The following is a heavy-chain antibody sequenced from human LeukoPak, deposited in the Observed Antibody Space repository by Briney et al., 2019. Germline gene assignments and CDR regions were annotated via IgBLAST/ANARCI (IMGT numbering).Heavy chain of an antibody. V-gene: IGHV4-34*01. D-gene: IGHD3-10*01. CDR1: GESFSGYY. J-gene: IGHJ6*02. CDR2: INHSGST. CDR3: ARVSITMVRGVKNTGYYYYYYGMDV. Sequence: PSEILSLTCAVYGESFSGYYWSWIRQPPGKGLEWIGEINHSGSTNYNPSLKSRVTISVDTSKNQFSLKLSSVTAADTAVYYCARVSITMVRGVKNTGYYYYYYGMDVWGQGTTVTVSS.